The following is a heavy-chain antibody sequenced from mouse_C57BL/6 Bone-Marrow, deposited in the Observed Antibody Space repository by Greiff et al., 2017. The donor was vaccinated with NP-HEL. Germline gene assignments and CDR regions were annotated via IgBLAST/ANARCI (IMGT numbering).Heavy chain of an antibody. Sequence: VKLQESGPGLVQPSQSLSITCTVSGFSLTSYGVHWVRQSPGKGLEWLGVIWRGGSTDYNAAFMSRLSITKDNSKSQVFFKMNSLQADDTAIYYCAIITTVVAKNYYAMDYWGQGTSVTVSS. J-gene: IGHJ4*01. CDR3: AIITTVVAKNYYAMDY. CDR1: GFSLTSYG. V-gene: IGHV2-5*01. D-gene: IGHD1-1*01. CDR2: IWRGGST.